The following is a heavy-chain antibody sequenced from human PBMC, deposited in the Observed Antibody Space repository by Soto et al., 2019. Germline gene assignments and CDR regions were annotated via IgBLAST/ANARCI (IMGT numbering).Heavy chain of an antibody. J-gene: IGHJ4*02. CDR1: GYIFTNSW. CDR3: ARGAPFDL. CDR2: IYPGDSDT. V-gene: IGHV5-51*01. Sequence: ESLKISWEGSGYIFTNSWIALVRQMPGKGLEWMGIIYPGDSDTKYSPSFQGQVTISVDTSVNRAYLFWSSLKASDNAMYYCARGAPFDLWGQGTLVTVSS.